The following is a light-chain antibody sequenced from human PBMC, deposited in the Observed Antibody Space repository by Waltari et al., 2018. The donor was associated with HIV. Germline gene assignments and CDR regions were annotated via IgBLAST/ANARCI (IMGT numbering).Light chain of an antibody. Sequence: QSALTQPASVPGAPGQAITSSCTGTSSDGGSYNLVSRYQQHPGKAPKVMIYEVSKRPSGVSNRFSGSKSGNTASLTISGLQAEDEADYYCCSYAGSSTYVFGTGTKVTVL. J-gene: IGLJ1*01. CDR1: SSDGGSYNL. CDR2: EVS. V-gene: IGLV2-23*02. CDR3: CSYAGSSTYV.